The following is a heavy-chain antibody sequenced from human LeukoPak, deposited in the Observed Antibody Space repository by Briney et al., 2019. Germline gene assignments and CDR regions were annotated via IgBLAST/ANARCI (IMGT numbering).Heavy chain of an antibody. CDR1: GFTFSSYG. V-gene: IGHV3-30*18. CDR2: ISYDGSNK. Sequence: GRSLRLSCAASGFTFSSYGMHWVRQAPGKGLEWGAVISYDGSNKYYADSVKGRFTISRDNSKNTLYLQMNSLRTEDTAVYYCAKDESVDYWGQGTLVTVSS. J-gene: IGHJ4*02. CDR3: AKDESVDY.